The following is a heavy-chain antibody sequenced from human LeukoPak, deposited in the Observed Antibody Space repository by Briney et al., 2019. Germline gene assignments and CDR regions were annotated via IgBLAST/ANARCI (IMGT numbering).Heavy chain of an antibody. CDR2: LSDGGVRI. CDR3: ANTHCDSSPIVWNF. CDR1: GFTFRNYG. D-gene: IGHD6-6*01. J-gene: IGHJ4*02. V-gene: IGHV3-23*01. Sequence: GGSLRLSCIASGFTFRNYGMSWVRQAPGKGLEWVSGLSDGGVRIFYADSVKGRFTISRDNSKNTLYLQMDSLRAEDTAVYYCANTHCDSSPIVWNFWGQGTLVTVSS.